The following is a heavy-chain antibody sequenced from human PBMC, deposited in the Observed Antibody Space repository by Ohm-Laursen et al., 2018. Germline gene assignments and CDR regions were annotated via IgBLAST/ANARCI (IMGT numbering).Heavy chain of an antibody. CDR1: GFTFSSYG. CDR3: ARVTAMDEYYYYYGMDV. CDR2: IWYDGSNK. Sequence: SLRLSCTASGFTFSSYGMHWVRQAPGKGLEWVAVIWYDGSNKYYADSVKGRFTISRDNSKNTLYLQMNSLRAEDTAVYYCARVTAMDEYYYYYGMDVWGQGTTVTVSS. J-gene: IGHJ6*02. D-gene: IGHD5-18*01. V-gene: IGHV3-33*01.